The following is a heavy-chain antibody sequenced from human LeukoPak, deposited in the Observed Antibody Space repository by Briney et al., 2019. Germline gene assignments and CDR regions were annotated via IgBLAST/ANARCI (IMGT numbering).Heavy chain of an antibody. CDR3: ASRYSSALDY. D-gene: IGHD6-19*01. Sequence: GGSLRLSCAASGFTFSSYSMNWARQAPGKGLEWVSYISSSSSTIYYADSVKGRFTISRDNAKNSLYLQMNSLRAEDTAVYYCASRYSSALDYWGQGTLVTVSS. CDR2: ISSSSSTI. CDR1: GFTFSSYS. V-gene: IGHV3-48*04. J-gene: IGHJ4*02.